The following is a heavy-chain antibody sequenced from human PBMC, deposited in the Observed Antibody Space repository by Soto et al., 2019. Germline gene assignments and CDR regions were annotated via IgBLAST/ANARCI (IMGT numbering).Heavy chain of an antibody. D-gene: IGHD2-2*01. J-gene: IGHJ5*02. Sequence: PGESLKISCAASGFTFSNAWMSWVRQAPGKGLEWVGRIKSKTDGGTTDYAAPVKGRFTISRDDSKNTLYLQMNSLKTEDTAVYNCTTGGFGVVVPAAMSWFDPWGQGTLVTVSS. CDR3: TTGGFGVVVPAAMSWFDP. V-gene: IGHV3-15*01. CDR1: GFTFSNAW. CDR2: IKSKTDGGTT.